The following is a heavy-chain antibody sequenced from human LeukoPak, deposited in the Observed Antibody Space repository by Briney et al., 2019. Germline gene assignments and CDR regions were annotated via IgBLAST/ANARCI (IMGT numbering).Heavy chain of an antibody. J-gene: IGHJ4*02. Sequence: GGSLRLPCAASGFTFSSYGMHWVRQAPGEGLEWVAVISYDGSNKYYADSVKGRFTISRDNSKNTLYLQMNSLRAEDTAVYYCAKDYSNYCDYWGQGTLVTVSS. CDR2: ISYDGSNK. D-gene: IGHD4-11*01. V-gene: IGHV3-30*18. CDR3: AKDYSNYCDY. CDR1: GFTFSSYG.